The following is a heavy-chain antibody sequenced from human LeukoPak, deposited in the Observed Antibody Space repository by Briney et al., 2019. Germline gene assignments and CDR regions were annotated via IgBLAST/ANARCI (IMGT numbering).Heavy chain of an antibody. CDR1: GGSISYYY. CDR2: INHSGST. V-gene: IGHV4-34*01. CDR3: ASSRGYCSGGSCAFDY. Sequence: SETLSLTCTVSGGSISYYYWSWIRQPPGKGLEWIGEINHSGSTNYNPSLKSRVTISVDTSKNQFSLKLSSVTAADTAVYYCASSRGYCSGGSCAFDYWGQGTLVTVSS. J-gene: IGHJ4*02. D-gene: IGHD2-15*01.